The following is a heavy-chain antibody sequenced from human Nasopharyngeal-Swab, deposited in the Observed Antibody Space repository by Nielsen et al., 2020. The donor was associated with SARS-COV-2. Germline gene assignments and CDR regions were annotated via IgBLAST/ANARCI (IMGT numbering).Heavy chain of an antibody. D-gene: IGHD6-13*01. Sequence: GESLKISCAASGFTFDDYGVTWVRQAPGKGLEWVSGINRNGGRTGYADSVKGRFTISRDNAKNSLYLQMNSLRAEDTALYHCARVDRAAAGTLDYWGQGTLVTVSS. CDR3: ARVDRAAAGTLDY. V-gene: IGHV3-20*01. CDR2: INRNGGRT. CDR1: GFTFDDYG. J-gene: IGHJ4*02.